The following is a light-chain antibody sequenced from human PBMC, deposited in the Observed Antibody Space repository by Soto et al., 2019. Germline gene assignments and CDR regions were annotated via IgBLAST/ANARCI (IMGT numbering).Light chain of an antibody. CDR3: QQYGSSPLT. V-gene: IGKV3-20*01. CDR2: GAS. CDR1: QRVSSDY. Sequence: EIVLTQSPGTLSLSPGERATLSCRASQRVSSDYLAWYQQKPGQAPRLLIYGASSRATGIPDRFSGSGSVTDFTLTISRLEPEDFAVYYCQQYGSSPLTFGGGTKVDIK. J-gene: IGKJ4*01.